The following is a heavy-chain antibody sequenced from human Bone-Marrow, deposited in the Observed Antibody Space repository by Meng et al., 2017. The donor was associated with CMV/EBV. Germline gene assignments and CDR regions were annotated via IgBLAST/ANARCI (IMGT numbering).Heavy chain of an antibody. CDR2: MNPNSGNT. V-gene: IGHV1-8*02. CDR3: ARGPLRTYGWFDP. CDR1: GYTFTSYG. D-gene: IGHD1-7*01. Sequence: ASVKVSCKASGYTFTSYGVNWVRQSTGQGLEWMGRMNPNSGNTGYAQKFQGRVTMTRDTSTSTVYMELSSLRSEDTAVYYCARGPLRTYGWFDPWGQGTLVTVSS. J-gene: IGHJ5*02.